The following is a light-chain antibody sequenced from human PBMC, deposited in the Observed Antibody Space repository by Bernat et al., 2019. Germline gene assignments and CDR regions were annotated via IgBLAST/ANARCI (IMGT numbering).Light chain of an antibody. CDR2: AND. V-gene: IGLV1-40*01. CDR1: SSNLGAGHD. J-gene: IGLJ3*02. Sequence: QSVLTQPPSVSGAPGQRVTMSCTGSSSNLGAGHDVHWYQQFPGTAPRLLIFANDNRPSGVPDRFSGSKSGTSASLAITGLQAEDEADYYCQSFDNSLSSSVFGGGTRLTVL. CDR3: QSFDNSLSSSV.